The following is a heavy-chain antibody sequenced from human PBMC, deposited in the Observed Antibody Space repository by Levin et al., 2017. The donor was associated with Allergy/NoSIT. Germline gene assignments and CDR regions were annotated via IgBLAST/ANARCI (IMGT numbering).Heavy chain of an antibody. CDR3: AKDQSYDFWSGYYDY. CDR2: ISGSGGST. CDR1: GFTFSTYA. D-gene: IGHD3-3*01. J-gene: IGHJ4*02. V-gene: IGHV3-23*01. Sequence: GGSLRLSCAASGFTFSTYAMSWVRQAPGKGLEWVSAISGSGGSTYYADSVKGRFTISRDNSKNTLYLQMNSLRAEDTAVYYCAKDQSYDFWSGYYDYWGQGTLVTVSS.